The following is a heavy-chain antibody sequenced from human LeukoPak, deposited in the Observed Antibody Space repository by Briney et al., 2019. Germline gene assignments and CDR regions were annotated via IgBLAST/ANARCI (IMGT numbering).Heavy chain of an antibody. CDR1: GGSFSGYY. J-gene: IGHJ5*02. Sequence: PSETLSLTCAVYGGSFSGYYWSWIRQPPGKGLEWIGRIYSSGSTTYNPSLKSRVSMSVDTSKNQFSLKLTSVTAADTAVYYCARGHGETYATIWFDPWGQGTLVTVSS. CDR2: IYSSGST. CDR3: ARGHGETYATIWFDP. D-gene: IGHD4-17*01. V-gene: IGHV4-59*10.